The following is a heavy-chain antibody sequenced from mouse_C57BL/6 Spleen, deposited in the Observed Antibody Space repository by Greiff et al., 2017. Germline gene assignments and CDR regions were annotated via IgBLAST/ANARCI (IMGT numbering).Heavy chain of an antibody. CDR3: ARSPTDGYSFAY. J-gene: IGHJ3*01. D-gene: IGHD2-3*01. CDR2: IHPNSGST. CDR1: GYTFTSYW. Sequence: VQLQQPGAELVKPGASVKLSCKASGYTFTSYWMHWVKQRPGQGLEWIGMIHPNSGSTNYNEKFKSKATLTVDKASSTAYMHLSSLTSEDSAVYYCARSPTDGYSFAYWGQGTLVTVSA. V-gene: IGHV1-64*01.